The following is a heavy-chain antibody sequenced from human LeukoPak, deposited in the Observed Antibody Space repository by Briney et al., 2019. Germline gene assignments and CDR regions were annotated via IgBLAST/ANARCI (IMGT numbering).Heavy chain of an antibody. J-gene: IGHJ3*02. CDR3: ARDGMGGIKAFDM. V-gene: IGHV3-7*05. CDR1: GFSFSRFW. Sequence: GGSLRLSCAASGFSFSRFWMSWARQAPGKGLEWVANIKHDGSQKYYVDSAKGRFTISRDNAKNSVYLQMNSLTAEDTAVYYCARDGMGGIKAFDMWGQGTMVTVSS. D-gene: IGHD3-10*01. CDR2: IKHDGSQK.